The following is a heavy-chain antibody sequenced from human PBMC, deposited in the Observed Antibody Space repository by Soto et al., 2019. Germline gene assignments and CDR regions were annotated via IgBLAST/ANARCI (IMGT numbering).Heavy chain of an antibody. CDR1: GFTFSSYA. CDR3: AKDPIAAAGTGLSFFDY. V-gene: IGHV3-23*01. J-gene: IGHJ4*02. D-gene: IGHD6-13*01. Sequence: GGSLRLSCAASGFTFSSYAMSWVRQAPGKGLEWVSAIRGSGGSTYYADSVKGRFNISRDNSKNTLYLQMNSLRAEDTAVYYCAKDPIAAAGTGLSFFDYWGQGTLVTVSS. CDR2: IRGSGGST.